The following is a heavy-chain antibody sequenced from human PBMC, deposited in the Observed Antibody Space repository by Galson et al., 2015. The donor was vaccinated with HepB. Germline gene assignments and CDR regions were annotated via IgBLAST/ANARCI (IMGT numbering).Heavy chain of an antibody. CDR1: GFTFSSYA. D-gene: IGHD6-6*01. V-gene: IGHV3-23*01. J-gene: IGHJ2*01. CDR3: AKDVSTSSVWYFDL. Sequence: LRLSCAASGFTFSSYAMSWVRQAPGKGLEWVAGISGSYSTYYADSVKGRFTISRDNSKNTLFLQMNSLRADDTALYYCAKDVSTSSVWYFDLWGRGTLVTVSS. CDR2: ISGSYST.